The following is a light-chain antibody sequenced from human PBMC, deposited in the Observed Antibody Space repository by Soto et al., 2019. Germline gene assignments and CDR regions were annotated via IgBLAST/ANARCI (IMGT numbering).Light chain of an antibody. Sequence: DIQMTQSPSTLSASVGDRVTITCRASQSISSWLAWYQQKPGKAPKLLIYDASSLESGVPSMFSGSGSGTVFTLNISSLQPDDFATYYCEQYNSYPFTFGPGTKVDIK. V-gene: IGKV1-5*01. J-gene: IGKJ3*01. CDR1: QSISSW. CDR2: DAS. CDR3: EQYNSYPFT.